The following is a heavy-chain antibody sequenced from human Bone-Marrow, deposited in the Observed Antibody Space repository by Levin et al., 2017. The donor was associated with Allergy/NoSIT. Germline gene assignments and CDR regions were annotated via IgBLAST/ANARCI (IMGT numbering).Heavy chain of an antibody. D-gene: IGHD6-13*01. CDR3: AREGLYSSDY. Sequence: GESLKISCVASGFTFSGYSMNWVRQAPGKGLEWVSFITSSSYTHYADAVKGRFTISRDNAKNSVFLQMNSLRAEDTAVYYCAREGLYSSDYWGQGTLVTVSS. CDR2: ITSSSYT. V-gene: IGHV3-21*01. CDR1: GFTFSGYS. J-gene: IGHJ4*02.